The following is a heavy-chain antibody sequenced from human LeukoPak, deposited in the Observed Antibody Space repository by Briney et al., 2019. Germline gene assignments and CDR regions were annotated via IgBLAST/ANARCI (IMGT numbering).Heavy chain of an antibody. CDR2: ISAYNGNT. J-gene: IGHJ4*02. CDR1: GYTFTSYG. V-gene: IGHV1-18*04. D-gene: IGHD2-15*01. Sequence: ASVKVSCKPSGYTFTSYGISWVRQAPGQGLEWMGWISAYNGNTNYAQKLQGRVTMTTDTSTSTASMELRSLRSDDTAVYYCAREFCSGGSCSFGDYFDYWGQGTLVTVSS. CDR3: AREFCSGGSCSFGDYFDY.